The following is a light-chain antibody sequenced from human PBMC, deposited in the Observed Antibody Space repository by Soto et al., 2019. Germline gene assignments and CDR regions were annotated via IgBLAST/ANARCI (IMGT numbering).Light chain of an antibody. CDR1: QSVSSD. J-gene: IGKJ5*01. CDR3: QQYNNWPPIT. V-gene: IGKV3-15*01. CDR2: GAS. Sequence: EIVMTQTPATLSVSPGERATLSCRASQSVSSDLAWYQQKPGQAPRLLIYGASTRATGVPARFTGSGSGTEFTLTISSLQSEDFAVYYCQQYNNWPPITFGQGTRLEIK.